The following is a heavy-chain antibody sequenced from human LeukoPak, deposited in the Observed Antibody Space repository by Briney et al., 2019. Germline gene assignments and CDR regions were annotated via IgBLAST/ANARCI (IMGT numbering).Heavy chain of an antibody. V-gene: IGHV4-61*08. CDR2: IYYSGST. CDR1: GGSISSGVYY. Sequence: SETLSLTCTVSGGSISSGVYYWSWIRQHPGKGLEWIGYIYYSGSTNYNPSLKSRVTISVDTSKNQFSLKLSSVTAADTAVYYCARSLGIRYYYGMDVWGQGTTVTVSS. D-gene: IGHD3-16*01. J-gene: IGHJ6*02. CDR3: ARSLGIRYYYGMDV.